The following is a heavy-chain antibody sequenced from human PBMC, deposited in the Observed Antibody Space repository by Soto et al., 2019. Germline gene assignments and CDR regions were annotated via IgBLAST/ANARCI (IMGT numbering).Heavy chain of an antibody. CDR1: GNTLTELS. V-gene: IGHV1-24*01. J-gene: IGHJ3*02. Sequence: ASVKVSCKVSGNTLTELSMHWVRQVPGKGLEWMGGFDPEDGETIYAQKFQGRVTMTEDTSTDTAYMELSSLRSEDTAVYYCTTGGEIKFGGTIAIDAFDIWGQGTMVTVSS. CDR2: FDPEDGET. CDR3: TTGGEIKFGGTIAIDAFDI. D-gene: IGHD3-16*02.